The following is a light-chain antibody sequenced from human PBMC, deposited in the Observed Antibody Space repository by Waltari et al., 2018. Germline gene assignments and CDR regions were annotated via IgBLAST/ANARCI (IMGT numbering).Light chain of an antibody. CDR3: QSYDSSLSGVL. CDR1: SSNIGAGSG. J-gene: IGLJ2*01. Sequence: QSVLTQPPSVSGAPGQRVTISCTGSSSNIGAGSGVHWYQQLPGTAPQLLIYGNNNRPSGVPDRFSGSKSGTSASLAITGLQAEDEADYYCQSYDSSLSGVLFGGGTKLTVL. CDR2: GNN. V-gene: IGLV1-40*01.